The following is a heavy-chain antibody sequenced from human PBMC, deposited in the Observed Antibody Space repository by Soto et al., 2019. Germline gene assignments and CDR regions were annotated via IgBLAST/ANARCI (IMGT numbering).Heavy chain of an antibody. CDR2: INHNTNT. Sequence: PSETLSLTCAVYGGSFSDTYWNWFRQPPGKGLEWIGEINHNTNTIYNPSLTSRVTISVDTSKNHFSLKLTSVTAADTAVYYCDYWGHVTLVTVSS. CDR1: GGSFSDTY. CDR3: DY. J-gene: IGHJ4*01. V-gene: IGHV4-34*01.